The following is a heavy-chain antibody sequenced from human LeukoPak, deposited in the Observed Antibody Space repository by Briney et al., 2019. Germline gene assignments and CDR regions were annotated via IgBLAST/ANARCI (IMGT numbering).Heavy chain of an antibody. D-gene: IGHD3-10*01. J-gene: IGHJ4*02. CDR3: ARTIGYGSGNDQAGG. CDR1: GFTLSNYW. Sequence: GSLXXXCAASGFTLSNYWMSWVRQAPGKGLEGVANIKEDGSEKYYVDSVKGRFTISRDTAKNSLYLQMNSLRVEDTAVYYCARTIGYGSGNDQAGGWGQGTLVTVSS. CDR2: IKEDGSEK. V-gene: IGHV3-7*01.